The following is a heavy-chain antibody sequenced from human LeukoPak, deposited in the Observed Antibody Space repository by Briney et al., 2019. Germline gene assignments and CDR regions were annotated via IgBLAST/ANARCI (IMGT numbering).Heavy chain of an antibody. D-gene: IGHD3-22*01. CDR2: INPNSGGT. CDR3: ARGQYDSSGYYFESTFTR. J-gene: IGHJ4*02. V-gene: IGHV1-2*06. Sequence: ASVKVSCKASGYTFTGYYLHWVRQAPGHGLEWMGRINPNSGGTNFAQKFQGRVTMTRDTSISTAYMELSSLRSDDTAVYYCARGQYDSSGYYFESTFTRWGQGTLVTVSS. CDR1: GYTFTGYY.